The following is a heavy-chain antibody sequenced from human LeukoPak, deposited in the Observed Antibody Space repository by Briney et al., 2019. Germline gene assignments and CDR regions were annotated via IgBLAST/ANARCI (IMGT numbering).Heavy chain of an antibody. Sequence: SETLSPTCTVSGGSINDYYWNWLRQPPGKGLEWIGFIYYRGTTNSNPSLKSRLTTSIDTSKKQFSLNLSSVTAADTAVYYCAGVLSGRRPFELWGQGTLVTVSS. CDR2: IYYRGTT. V-gene: IGHV4-59*03. J-gene: IGHJ4*02. CDR1: GGSINDYY. D-gene: IGHD3-10*01. CDR3: AGVLSGRRPFEL.